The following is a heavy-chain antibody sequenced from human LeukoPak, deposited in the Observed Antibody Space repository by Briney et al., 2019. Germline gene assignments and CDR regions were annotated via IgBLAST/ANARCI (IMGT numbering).Heavy chain of an antibody. D-gene: IGHD2-15*01. CDR1: GFTFSSYA. CDR2: ISGSGGST. J-gene: IGHJ3*02. V-gene: IGHV3-23*01. Sequence: PGGSLRLSCAASGFTFSSYAMSCVRQAPGKGLEWVSAISGSGGSTYYADSVKGRFTISRDNSKNTLYLQMNSLRAEDTAVYYCARDKGYCSGGSCFGDAFDIWGQGTMVTVSS. CDR3: ARDKGYCSGGSCFGDAFDI.